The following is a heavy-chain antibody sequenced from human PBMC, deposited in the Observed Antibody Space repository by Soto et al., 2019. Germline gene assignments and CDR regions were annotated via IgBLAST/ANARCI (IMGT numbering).Heavy chain of an antibody. J-gene: IGHJ5*02. CDR2: IYYSGST. Sequence: QLQLQESGPGLVKPSETLSLTCTVSGGSISSSSYFWGWNRQPPGKGLEWIGSIYYSGSTYYNPSLKSRVTVSVDTSKNQFSMKLSSVTAADTAVYYCARHPSDFWFDPWGQGTLVTVSS. D-gene: IGHD2-21*02. CDR1: GGSISSSSYF. V-gene: IGHV4-39*01. CDR3: ARHPSDFWFDP.